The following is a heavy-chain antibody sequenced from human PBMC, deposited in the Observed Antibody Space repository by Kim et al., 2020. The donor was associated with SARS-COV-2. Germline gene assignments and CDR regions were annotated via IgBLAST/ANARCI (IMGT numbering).Heavy chain of an antibody. D-gene: IGHD3-22*01. CDR2: GTK. V-gene: IGHV1-3*01. Sequence: GTKKYSQTFQGRVTITRDTSASTAYMELSSLRSEDTAVYYCARIVSISDYWGQGTLVTVSS. J-gene: IGHJ4*02. CDR3: ARIVSISDY.